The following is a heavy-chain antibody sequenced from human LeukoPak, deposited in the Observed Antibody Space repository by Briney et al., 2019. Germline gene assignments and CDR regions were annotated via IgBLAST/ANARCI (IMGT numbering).Heavy chain of an antibody. CDR2: ISGSGYST. CDR1: GFTFDSYA. D-gene: IGHD3-22*01. J-gene: IGHJ4*02. Sequence: GGSLRLSCAASGFTFDSYAMSWVRQAPGKGLEWVSSISGSGYSTYYGDSVKGRFTISRDNSKNMLYLQMNSLRPEDTAVYYCAKTSGYGYYFDYWGQGTLVTVSS. CDR3: AKTSGYGYYFDY. V-gene: IGHV3-23*01.